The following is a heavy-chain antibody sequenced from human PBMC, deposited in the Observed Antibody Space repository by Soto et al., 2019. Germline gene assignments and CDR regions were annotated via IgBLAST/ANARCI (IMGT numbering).Heavy chain of an antibody. Sequence: SETLSLTCTVSGDSIGGSNFYWGWLRQPPGKGLEWIGSIFYSGNTYYNPSLKSRVIMSVDTSKNQLSLRLNSVTAADTAVYYCARTGRIAIFGVVTEFDPWGPGTLVTVS. J-gene: IGHJ5*02. CDR1: GDSIGGSNFY. CDR3: ARTGRIAIFGVVTEFDP. V-gene: IGHV4-39*01. CDR2: IFYSGNT. D-gene: IGHD3-3*01.